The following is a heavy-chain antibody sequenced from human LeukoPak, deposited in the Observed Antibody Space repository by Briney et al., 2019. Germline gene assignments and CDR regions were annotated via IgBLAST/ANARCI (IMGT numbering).Heavy chain of an antibody. Sequence: GSLRLSCAASGFTFSSYAMSWVRQAPGKGLEWVSAISGSGGSTYYADSVKGRFTISRDNSKNTLYLQMNSLRAEDTAVYYCAKGPRGTMIVVVTNWFDPWGQGTLVTVSS. CDR3: AKGPRGTMIVVVTNWFDP. CDR2: ISGSGGST. V-gene: IGHV3-23*01. D-gene: IGHD3-22*01. J-gene: IGHJ5*02. CDR1: GFTFSSYA.